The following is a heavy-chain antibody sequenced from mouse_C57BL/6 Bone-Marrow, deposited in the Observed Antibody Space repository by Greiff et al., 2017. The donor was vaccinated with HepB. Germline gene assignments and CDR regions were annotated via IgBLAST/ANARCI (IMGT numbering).Heavy chain of an antibody. CDR3: ARRGYGYWYFDV. V-gene: IGHV1-81*01. D-gene: IGHD1-1*02. CDR2: IYPRSGNT. J-gene: IGHJ1*03. Sequence: VQLKESGAELARPGASVKLSCKASGYTFTSYGISWVKQRTGQGLEWIGEIYPRSGNTYYNEKFKGKATLTADKSSSTAYMELRSLTSEDSAVYSCARRGYGYWYFDVWGTGTTVTVSS. CDR1: GYTFTSYG.